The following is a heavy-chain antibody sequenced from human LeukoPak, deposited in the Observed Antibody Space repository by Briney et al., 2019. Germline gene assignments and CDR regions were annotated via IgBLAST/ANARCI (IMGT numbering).Heavy chain of an antibody. V-gene: IGHV3-48*03. CDR3: ARGHRDSSGWYHMDV. Sequence: PGGSLRLSCAASGFTFSSYEMNWVRQAPGKGLEWVSYISSSGSTIYYADSVKGRFTISRDSAKNSLYLQMNSLRAEDTAVYYCARGHRDSSGWYHMDVWGKGTTVTISS. D-gene: IGHD6-19*01. CDR2: ISSSGSTI. CDR1: GFTFSSYE. J-gene: IGHJ6*03.